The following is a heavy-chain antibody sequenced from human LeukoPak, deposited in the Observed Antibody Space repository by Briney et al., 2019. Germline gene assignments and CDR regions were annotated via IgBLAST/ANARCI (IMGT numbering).Heavy chain of an antibody. D-gene: IGHD3-22*01. CDR2: IYSGGTT. V-gene: IGHV3-66*01. Sequence: GGSLRLSCAASGFTVSSNYMSWVRQAPGKGLEWVSVIYSGGTTYYADSVKGRFTISRDNAKNSLYLQMNSLRAEDTAVYYCARGDYYDSSGYFHWGQGTLVTVSS. J-gene: IGHJ4*02. CDR3: ARGDYYDSSGYFH. CDR1: GFTVSSNY.